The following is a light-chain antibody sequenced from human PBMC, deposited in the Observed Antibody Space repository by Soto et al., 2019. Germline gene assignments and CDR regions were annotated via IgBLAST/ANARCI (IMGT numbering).Light chain of an antibody. Sequence: EIVLTQSPATLSLSPGDRATLSCGASQSVRSSYVAWYQQKAGLAPRLLIYDGSSRASGIPDRFSGSGSGTDFTLTIGRLEPVDFALYYCQQYDNSAPLSFGGGTKVEMK. CDR1: QSVRSSY. CDR3: QQYDNSAPLS. CDR2: DGS. V-gene: IGKV3D-20*01. J-gene: IGKJ4*01.